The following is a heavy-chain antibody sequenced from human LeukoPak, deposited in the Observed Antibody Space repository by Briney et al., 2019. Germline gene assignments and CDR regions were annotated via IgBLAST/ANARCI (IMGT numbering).Heavy chain of an antibody. CDR1: GFTFNTYW. V-gene: IGHV3-7*01. CDR2: IKQDGSEK. J-gene: IGHJ4*02. Sequence: GGSLRLSCAASGFTFNTYWMSWVRQAPGKGLEWVANIKQDGSEKYYVDSMKGRFTISRDNAKNSLYLQMNSLRAEDTAVYYCARGGYWGQGTLVTVSS. CDR3: ARGGY. D-gene: IGHD3-10*01.